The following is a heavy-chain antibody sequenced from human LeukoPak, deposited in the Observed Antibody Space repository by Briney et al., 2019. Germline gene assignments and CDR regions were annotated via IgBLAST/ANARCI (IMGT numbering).Heavy chain of an antibody. CDR3: AKRGLWCFDY. D-gene: IGHD4/OR15-4a*01. V-gene: IGHV3-23*01. CDR1: GFTFSNYW. J-gene: IGHJ4*02. Sequence: GGSLGLSCVASGFTFSNYWMNWVRQAPGKGLEWVSAISGSGGSTYYADSVKGRFTISRDNSKNTLYLQMNSLRAEDTAVYYCAKRGLWCFDYWGQGTLVTVSS. CDR2: ISGSGGST.